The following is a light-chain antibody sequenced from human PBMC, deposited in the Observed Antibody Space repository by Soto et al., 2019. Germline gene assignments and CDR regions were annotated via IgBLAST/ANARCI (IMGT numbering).Light chain of an antibody. CDR1: QSISSY. CDR2: AAS. CDR3: QQTDSFPRT. V-gene: IGKV1-39*01. Sequence: DIQMTQSPSSLSASVGDRVTITCWASQSISSYLNWYQHKPGKAPKLLIYAASSLQTGVPSRFSGSRSGTDFALTISSLQREDFATYYCQQTDSFPRTFGQGTKVEMK. J-gene: IGKJ1*01.